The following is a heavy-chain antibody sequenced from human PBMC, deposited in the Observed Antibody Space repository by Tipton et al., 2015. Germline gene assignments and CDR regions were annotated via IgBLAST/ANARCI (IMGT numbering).Heavy chain of an antibody. J-gene: IGHJ4*02. CDR3: GRANWGAAVTAPDY. Sequence: SLRLSCIASRFTFRTYAMSWVRQVPGKGLEWVSGISGSGSSTYYGDSVQGRFTFSRDISKNTVYLQMNSLRGEDTAVYYCGRANWGAAVTAPDYWGQGTRVTVSS. D-gene: IGHD2-21*02. CDR1: RFTFRTYA. CDR2: ISGSGSST. V-gene: IGHV3-23*01.